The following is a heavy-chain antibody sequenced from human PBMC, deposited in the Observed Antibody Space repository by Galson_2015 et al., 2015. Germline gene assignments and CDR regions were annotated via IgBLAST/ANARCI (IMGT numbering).Heavy chain of an antibody. CDR2: INPNSGGT. V-gene: IGHV1-2*06. CDR3: ARVVIASPYYYYGMDV. J-gene: IGHJ6*02. Sequence: SVKVSCKASGFTFTGYYMHWVRQAPGQGLEWMGRINPNSGGTNYAQKSQGRVTMTRDTSISTAYMELSRLRSDDTAVYYCARVVIASPYYYYGMDVWGQGTTVTVSS. CDR1: GFTFTGYY. D-gene: IGHD3-16*02.